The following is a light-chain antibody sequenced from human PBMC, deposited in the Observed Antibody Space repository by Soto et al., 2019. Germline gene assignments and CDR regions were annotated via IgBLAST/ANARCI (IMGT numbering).Light chain of an antibody. CDR2: EVS. CDR3: SSYTTTTAWV. V-gene: IGLV2-14*01. CDR1: SSDVGAYDY. Sequence: QSALTQPASVSGSPGQSITLSCTGTSSDVGAYDYVSWYQQHPGKAPKLIIYEVSNRPSGVSDRFSGSKSGNTASLTISGLQAEDEADYHCSSYTTTTAWVFGGGTQLTVL. J-gene: IGLJ3*02.